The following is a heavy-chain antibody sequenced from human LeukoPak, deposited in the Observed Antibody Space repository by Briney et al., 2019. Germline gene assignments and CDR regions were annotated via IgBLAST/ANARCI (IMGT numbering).Heavy chain of an antibody. CDR1: GFTFSSYS. CDR2: ISSSSSYI. V-gene: IGHV3-21*01. J-gene: IGHJ3*02. Sequence: GGSLRLSCAASGFTFSSYSMNWVRQAPGKGLEWVSSISSSSSYIYYADSVKGRFTISRDNAKNSLYLQMNSLRAEDTAVYYCARVRGYCSGGSRYDAFDIWGQGTMVTVSS. CDR3: ARVRGYCSGGSRYDAFDI. D-gene: IGHD2-15*01.